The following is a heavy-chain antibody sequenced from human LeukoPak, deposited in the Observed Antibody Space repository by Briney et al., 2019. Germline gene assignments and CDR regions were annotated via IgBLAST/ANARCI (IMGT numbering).Heavy chain of an antibody. CDR2: ISAYNGNT. CDR3: ARDTVTMIVVVMVGDAFDI. Sequence: ASVKVSCKASRGTFSSYAISWVRQAPGQGLEWMGWISAYNGNTNYAQKLQGRVTMTTDTSTSTAYMELRSLRSDDTAVYYCARDTVTMIVVVMVGDAFDIWGQGTMVTVSS. D-gene: IGHD3-22*01. CDR1: RGTFSSYA. J-gene: IGHJ3*02. V-gene: IGHV1-18*01.